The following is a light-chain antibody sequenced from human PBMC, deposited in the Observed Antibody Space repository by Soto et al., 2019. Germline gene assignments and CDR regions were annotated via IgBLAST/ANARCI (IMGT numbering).Light chain of an antibody. J-gene: IGKJ3*01. CDR2: EAS. CDR1: QSISSH. Sequence: DIQMTQSPSSLSASVGDRVTITCRASQSISSHLNWYQQKPGKAPQLLIYEASSLQGGVPSRFSVCGSGTDFTLTISRLQADDFAIYYCQQRYSMPLTFGPGTRVDIK. V-gene: IGKV1-39*01. CDR3: QQRYSMPLT.